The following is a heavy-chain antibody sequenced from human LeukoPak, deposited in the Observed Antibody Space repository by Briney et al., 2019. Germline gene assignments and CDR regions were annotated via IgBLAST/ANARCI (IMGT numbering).Heavy chain of an antibody. J-gene: IGHJ6*03. CDR3: ARDNGVVHGVYYMDV. Sequence: PGGSLRLSCAASGFTFSNYWMTWVRQAPGKGLECVADIKQDGSEKLYVNSVRGRFTISRDNAKMSLFLQMNSLRAEDTAVYYCARDNGVVHGVYYMDVCGKGTTVTVS. CDR1: GFTFSNYW. V-gene: IGHV3-7*01. D-gene: IGHD3-3*01. CDR2: IKQDGSEK.